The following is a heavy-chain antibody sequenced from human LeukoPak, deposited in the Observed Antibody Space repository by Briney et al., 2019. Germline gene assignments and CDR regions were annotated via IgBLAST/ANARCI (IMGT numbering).Heavy chain of an antibody. CDR1: GYSFTDYY. D-gene: IGHD3-10*01. CDR3: ARDGLLWFGDHSGWFDP. J-gene: IGHJ5*02. CDR2: ISAYNGNT. V-gene: IGHV1-18*04. Sequence: ASVKVSCKASGYSFTDYYIHWVRQAPGQGLEWMGWISAYNGNTNYAQKLQGRVTMTTDTSTSTAYMELRSLRSDDTAVYYCARDGLLWFGDHSGWFDPWGQGTLVTVSS.